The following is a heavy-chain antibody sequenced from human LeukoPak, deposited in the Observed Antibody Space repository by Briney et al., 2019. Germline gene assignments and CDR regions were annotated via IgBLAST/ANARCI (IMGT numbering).Heavy chain of an antibody. CDR1: GFTFSSYV. V-gene: IGHV3-30*04. J-gene: IGHJ3*02. CDR2: ISYDGSNK. CDR3: ARDRPMIVVADAFDI. Sequence: GGSLRLPCAASGFTFSSYVLHWVRQAPGKGLEWVAVISYDGSNKYYADSVKGRFTISRDNSKNTLYLQMNSLRAEDTAVYYCARDRPMIVVADAFDIWGQGTMVTVSS. D-gene: IGHD3-22*01.